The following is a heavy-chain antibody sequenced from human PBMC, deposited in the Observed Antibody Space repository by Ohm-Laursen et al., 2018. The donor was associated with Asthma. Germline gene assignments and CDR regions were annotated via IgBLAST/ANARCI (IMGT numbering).Heavy chain of an antibody. CDR2: IKEDGSEE. D-gene: IGHD7-27*01. J-gene: IGHJ4*02. V-gene: IGHV3-7*02. CDR3: AAWGSENF. Sequence: SLRLSCAASGFTFSSYSMNWVRQAPGKGPEWVAHIKEDGSEESYLASAKGRFTVSRDNAKDSLSLQMNSLRVEDTAVYYCAAWGSENFWGQGTLVTVS. CDR1: GFTFSSYS.